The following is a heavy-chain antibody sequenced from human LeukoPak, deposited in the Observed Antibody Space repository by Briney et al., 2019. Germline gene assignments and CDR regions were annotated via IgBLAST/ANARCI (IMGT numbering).Heavy chain of an antibody. V-gene: IGHV4-59*01. Sequence: PSETLSLTCTVSGDSITGYYWSRIRQSPGKGLEWIGYAYYSGTTNYNPSLRSRVTIDVDSPKNQFSLSLTSMTAADTAVYFCARVESVVTTTRMGFDSWGPGTLVTVSS. CDR1: GDSITGYY. CDR2: AYYSGTT. D-gene: IGHD4-17*01. CDR3: ARVESVVTTTRMGFDS. J-gene: IGHJ4*02.